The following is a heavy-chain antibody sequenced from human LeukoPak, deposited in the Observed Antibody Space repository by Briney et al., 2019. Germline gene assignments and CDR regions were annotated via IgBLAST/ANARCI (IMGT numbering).Heavy chain of an antibody. D-gene: IGHD3-10*01. Sequence: SETLSLTCTVSGGFVSSSSYYWSWIRQPPGQGLQWIGYIYYSGSTNYNPSLKSRVTISIDTSKNQFSLNLSSVTAADTAVYYCARDRAKLSRDGAAYYFDSWGQGILLTVSS. V-gene: IGHV4-61*01. CDR1: GGFVSSSSYY. J-gene: IGHJ4*02. CDR2: IYYSGST. CDR3: ARDRAKLSRDGAAYYFDS.